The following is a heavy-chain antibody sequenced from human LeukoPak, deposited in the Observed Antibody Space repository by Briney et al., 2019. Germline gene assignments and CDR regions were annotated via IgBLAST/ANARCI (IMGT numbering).Heavy chain of an antibody. J-gene: IGHJ4*02. Sequence: GGSLRLSCAASGFTFSGYGMHWVRQAPGKGLDWVSFIRYDGSNKYYADSVKGRFTISRDNSKNTLNLQMNSLRAEDTAVYYCAIFSGSFFYWGQGTLVTVSS. D-gene: IGHD3-10*01. CDR3: AIFSGSFFY. V-gene: IGHV3-30*02. CDR1: GFTFSGYG. CDR2: IRYDGSNK.